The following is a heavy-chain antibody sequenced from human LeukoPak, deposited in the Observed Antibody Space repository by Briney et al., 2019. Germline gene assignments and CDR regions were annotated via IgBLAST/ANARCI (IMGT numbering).Heavy chain of an antibody. J-gene: IGHJ3*02. CDR2: ISSSSSYI. Sequence: GGSLRLSCAASGFTFSNYSMNLVRQAPGKGLEWVSSISSSSSYIYYADSVKGRFTISRDNAKNSLYLQMNSLRAEDTAVYYCARMGRIVAPGTDAFDIWGQGTMVTVSS. V-gene: IGHV3-21*01. CDR3: ARMGRIVAPGTDAFDI. CDR1: GFTFSNYS. D-gene: IGHD5-12*01.